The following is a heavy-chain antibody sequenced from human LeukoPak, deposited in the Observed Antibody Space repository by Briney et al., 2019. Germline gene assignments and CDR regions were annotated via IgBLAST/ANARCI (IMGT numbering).Heavy chain of an antibody. J-gene: IGHJ4*02. Sequence: GSLRLSCAASGFTFSRSAMHWVRQAPGKGLEWGAIISYDGGNKYYADSVKGRFTISRDNSKNTLYLQMNSLRAEDTAVYFCVSLGYSSSSVRYWGQGTLVTVSS. D-gene: IGHD6-6*01. CDR2: ISYDGGNK. CDR3: VSLGYSSSSVRY. CDR1: GFTFSRSA. V-gene: IGHV3-30*04.